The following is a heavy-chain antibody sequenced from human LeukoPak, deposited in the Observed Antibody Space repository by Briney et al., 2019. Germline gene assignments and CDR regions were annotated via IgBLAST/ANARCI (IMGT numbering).Heavy chain of an antibody. Sequence: GESLKISCKGSGYSFTSYWIGWVRQMAGKGLEWMGIIYPGDSDTRYSPSFQGQVTISADKSISTAYLQWSSLKASDTAMYYCARPPIGGGDGYILDYWGQGTLVTVSS. CDR2: IYPGDSDT. V-gene: IGHV5-51*01. J-gene: IGHJ4*02. CDR1: GYSFTSYW. D-gene: IGHD5-24*01. CDR3: ARPPIGGGDGYILDY.